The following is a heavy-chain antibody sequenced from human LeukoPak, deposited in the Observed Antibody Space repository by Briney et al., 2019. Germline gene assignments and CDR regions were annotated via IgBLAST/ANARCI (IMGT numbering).Heavy chain of an antibody. J-gene: IGHJ4*02. CDR2: IYYNGII. V-gene: IGHV4-59*11. D-gene: IGHD3-10*01. CDR3: AGSGGLANTGAVFDY. Sequence: PSETLSLTCIVSGDSITNHYWSLIRRPPGKGLAWIGYIYYNGIINYNPSLKSRVTISVDTSRNQFSMKLNSVTAADTAVYYCAGSGGLANTGAVFDYWGQGTLVTVSS. CDR1: GDSITNHY.